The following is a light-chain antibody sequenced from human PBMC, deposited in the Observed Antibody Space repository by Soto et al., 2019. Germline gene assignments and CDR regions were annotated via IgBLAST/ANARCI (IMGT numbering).Light chain of an antibody. CDR3: QQRS. CDR1: QSVSSY. J-gene: IGKJ3*01. CDR2: DAS. V-gene: IGKV3-11*01. Sequence: EIVLTQSPATLSLSPGERATLSCSASQSVSSYLAWYQQKPGQAPRLLLYDASNRATGIPARFSGSGSGTDFTLTLSSLEPEDFAVYYCQQRSFGPGTKVDIK.